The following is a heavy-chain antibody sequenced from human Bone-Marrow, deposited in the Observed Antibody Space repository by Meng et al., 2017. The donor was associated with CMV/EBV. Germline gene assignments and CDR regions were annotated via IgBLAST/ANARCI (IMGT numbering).Heavy chain of an antibody. CDR1: GEDFHKYL. J-gene: IGHJ4*02. CDR3: ARDRDGYPGDY. V-gene: IGHV1-18*04. Sequence: ASVKVSCKASGEDFHKYLFTWVRQAPGQGLEWMGCISTYTGAASYGQTFQGRVTLSTDRATTTAYMELGSLRSDDTAMYYCARDRDGYPGDYWGQGTLVTVSS. D-gene: IGHD5-24*01. CDR2: ISTYTGAA.